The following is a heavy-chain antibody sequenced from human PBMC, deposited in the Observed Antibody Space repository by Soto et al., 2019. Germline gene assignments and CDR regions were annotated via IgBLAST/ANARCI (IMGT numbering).Heavy chain of an antibody. CDR2: VSHHGTS. J-gene: IGHJ5*02. Sequence: SETLSLTCVVYDGSLTEYHWSWVRQTPGKGLEWIGEVSHHGTSHYNPSLGSRVIMSFDTSKDQFSLTLQSVTAADTGIYYCARGQSAVDASFPTPAPFDPWGPGTPVTVSS. CDR1: DGSLTEYH. CDR3: ARGQSAVDASFPTPAPFDP. V-gene: IGHV4-34*01. D-gene: IGHD1-1*01.